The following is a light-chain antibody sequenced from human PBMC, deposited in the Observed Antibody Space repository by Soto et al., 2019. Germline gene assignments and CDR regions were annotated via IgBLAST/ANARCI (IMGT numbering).Light chain of an antibody. CDR3: AAWDDSLSAVV. V-gene: IGLV1-47*01. Sequence: QSVLTQPPSASGTPGQRVTISCSGSSSNIESNYVYWYQQLPGSAPKLLIYRNDKRPSGVPDRFSGSKSGTSASLAISGLRSDDEADYYCAAWDDSLSAVVFGGGTKLTVL. J-gene: IGLJ2*01. CDR1: SSNIESNY. CDR2: RND.